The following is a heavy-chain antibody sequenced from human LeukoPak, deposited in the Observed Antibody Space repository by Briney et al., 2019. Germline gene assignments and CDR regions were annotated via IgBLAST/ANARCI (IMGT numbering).Heavy chain of an antibody. D-gene: IGHD3-3*01. CDR2: ISGSGGST. V-gene: IGHV3-23*01. J-gene: IGHJ3*01. CDR1: GFTFTTYA. CDR3: AKRITYYDFWSGYYH. Sequence: GGSLRLSCVASGFTFTTYAMSWVRQAPGKGLEWVSAISGSGGSTYYADSVKGRFTISRDNSKNTLYLQMNSLRAEDTAVYYCAKRITYYDFWSGYYHWGQGTMVTVSS.